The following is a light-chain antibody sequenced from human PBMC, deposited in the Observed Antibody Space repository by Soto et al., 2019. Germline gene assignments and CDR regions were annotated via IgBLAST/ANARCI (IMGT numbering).Light chain of an antibody. CDR2: AVS. Sequence: QSALTRPASVSGSPGQSITISCTGTSSDVGAYDYVSWYQQHPGKAPKLMIYAVSNRPSGVSNRFSGSKSANTASLTISGLQAEDEADYYCSSYTSTFYVFGTGTKVTVL. CDR1: SSDVGAYDY. CDR3: SSYTSTFYV. J-gene: IGLJ1*01. V-gene: IGLV2-14*01.